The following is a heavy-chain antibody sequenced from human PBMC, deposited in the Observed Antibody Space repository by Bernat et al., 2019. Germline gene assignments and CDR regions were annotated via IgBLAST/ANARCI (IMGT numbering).Heavy chain of an antibody. D-gene: IGHD6-13*01. CDR1: GGSISSGGYY. J-gene: IGHJ5*01. CDR3: ARFSGIAAADPDWFDP. Sequence: QVQLQESGPGLVKPSQTLSLTCTVSGGSISSGGYYWSWIRQHPGKGLEWIGYIYYSGSTYYNPSLKSRVTISVDTSKNQFSLKLSSVTAADTAVYYCARFSGIAAADPDWFDPWGQGPRSPSPQ. V-gene: IGHV4-31*03. CDR2: IYYSGST.